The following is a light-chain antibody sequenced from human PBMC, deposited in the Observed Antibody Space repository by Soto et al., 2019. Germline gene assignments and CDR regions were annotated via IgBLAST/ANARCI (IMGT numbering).Light chain of an antibody. V-gene: IGKV3-20*01. J-gene: IGKJ1*01. CDR1: QSVTSSY. CDR3: QQYGSSPPT. CDR2: GAS. Sequence: EIVLTQSPGTLSLSPGERATLSCGASQSVTSSYLAWYQQKPGQAPRLLIYGASSRATGIPDRFSGSGSGTDFTLTISRLEPEDFAVYYCQQYGSSPPTFGQGTKVKIK.